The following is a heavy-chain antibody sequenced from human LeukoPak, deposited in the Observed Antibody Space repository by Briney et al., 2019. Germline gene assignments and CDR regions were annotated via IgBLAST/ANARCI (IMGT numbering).Heavy chain of an antibody. CDR2: ISSSSSYI. Sequence: KPGGSLRLSCAASGFTFSSYSVNWVRQAPGKGLEWVSSISSSSSYIYYADSVKGRFTISRDNAKNSLYLQMNSLRAEDTAVYYCARDASDVGDYLDNWFDPWGQGTLVTVSS. D-gene: IGHD4-17*01. V-gene: IGHV3-21*01. J-gene: IGHJ5*02. CDR1: GFTFSSYS. CDR3: ARDASDVGDYLDNWFDP.